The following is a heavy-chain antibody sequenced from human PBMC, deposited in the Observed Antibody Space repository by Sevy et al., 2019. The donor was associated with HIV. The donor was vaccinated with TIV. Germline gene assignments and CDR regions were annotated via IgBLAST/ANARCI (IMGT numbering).Heavy chain of an antibody. CDR2: ISYDGSNK. CDR3: AKGGYYDSSGYFDY. D-gene: IGHD3-22*01. J-gene: IGHJ4*02. Sequence: GGSLRLSCAASGFTFSSYGMHWVRQAPGKGLEWVAVISYDGSNKYYADYVKGRFTISRDNSKNTLYLQMNSLRAEDTAVYYCAKGGYYDSSGYFDYWGQGTLVTVSS. CDR1: GFTFSSYG. V-gene: IGHV3-30*18.